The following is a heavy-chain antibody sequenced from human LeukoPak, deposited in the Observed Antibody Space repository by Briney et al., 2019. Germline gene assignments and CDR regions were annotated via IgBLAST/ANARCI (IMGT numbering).Heavy chain of an antibody. V-gene: IGHV4-61*02. CDR1: GGSISSGGYY. D-gene: IGHD3-3*02. Sequence: SETLSLTCTVSGGSISSGGYYWNWIRQPAGKGLEWIGRISTSGSTIYNPSLKSRVSISVDTSKNQFSLRLRSVTAADTAVYYCARHILPSRTPYFHYWGQGTLVTVSS. CDR3: ARHILPSRTPYFHY. CDR2: ISTSGST. J-gene: IGHJ1*01.